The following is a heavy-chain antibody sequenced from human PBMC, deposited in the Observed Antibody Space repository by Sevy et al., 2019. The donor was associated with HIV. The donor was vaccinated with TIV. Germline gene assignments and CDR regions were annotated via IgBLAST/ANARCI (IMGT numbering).Heavy chain of an antibody. D-gene: IGHD6-13*01. CDR3: ARSISWYASLDS. J-gene: IGHJ4*02. CDR1: GRTFSNYA. CDR2: FIPIFGRA. Sequence: SVKVSCKASGRTFSNYALSWVRQAPGQGLEWMGGFIPIFGRAKYVQKFQGRVTITADESTSTAYMELSSLRSKDTAIYFCARSISWYASLDSWGQGTLVTVSS. V-gene: IGHV1-69*13.